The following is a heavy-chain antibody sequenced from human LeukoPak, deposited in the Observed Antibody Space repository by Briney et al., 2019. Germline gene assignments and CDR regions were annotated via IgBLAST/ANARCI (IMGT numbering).Heavy chain of an antibody. V-gene: IGHV1-69*01. CDR3: VKGDYYGSGTIIVL. J-gene: IGHJ4*02. CDR2: IIPIFGTA. D-gene: IGHD3-10*01. Sequence: SVKVSCKASGGTFSSYAISWVRQAPGQGLEWMGGIIPIFGTANYAQKFQGRVTITADESTSTAYMELTSLRSDDTAVYYCVKGDYYGSGTIIVLWGQGTLVTVSS. CDR1: GGTFSSYA.